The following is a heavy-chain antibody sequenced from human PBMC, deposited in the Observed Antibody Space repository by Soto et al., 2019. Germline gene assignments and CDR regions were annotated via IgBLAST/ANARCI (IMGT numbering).Heavy chain of an antibody. CDR1: GFTFSSYV. CDR2: ISGSGGST. Sequence: EVQLLESGGGLVQPGGSLRLSCAASGFTFSSYVMSWVRQAPGKGLEWVSAISGSGGSTYYADSVKGRFTISRDNSKNTLYLQMNSLRAEDTAVYYCASLEVGATNLYAFDIWGQGTMVTVSS. D-gene: IGHD1-26*01. CDR3: ASLEVGATNLYAFDI. V-gene: IGHV3-23*01. J-gene: IGHJ3*02.